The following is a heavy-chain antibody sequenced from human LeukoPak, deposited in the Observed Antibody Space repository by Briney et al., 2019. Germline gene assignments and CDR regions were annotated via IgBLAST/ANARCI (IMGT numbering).Heavy chain of an antibody. CDR1: GYTFTNFG. Sequence: ASVPVSCKASGYTFTNFGVAWVRQAPGQGLEWMGWISANTGNRNYAQKFQDRVTMTTDTSTTTAYMELRSLRSDDTAVYYGARWGSSRTSCFSYSCWYMDVWGEGTTVTVSS. V-gene: IGHV1-18*01. CDR3: ARWGSSRTSCFSYSCWYMDV. J-gene: IGHJ6*03. D-gene: IGHD2-2*01. CDR2: ISANTGNR.